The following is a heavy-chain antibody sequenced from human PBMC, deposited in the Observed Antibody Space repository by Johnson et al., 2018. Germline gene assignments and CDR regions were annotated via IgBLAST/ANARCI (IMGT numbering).Heavy chain of an antibody. V-gene: IGHV1-46*01. CDR3: ASLPSIAARPFYYYGMDG. J-gene: IGHJ6*02. CDR2: INPSGGST. CDR1: GYTFTSYY. D-gene: IGHD6-6*01. Sequence: VQLVESGAEVKKPGASVKVSCKASGYTFTSYYMHWVRQAPGQGLEWMGIINPSGGSTSYAQKFQGRVTMTRDTSTSTVYMELSSLRSEDTAVYYCASLPSIAARPFYYYGMDGWGQGTTVTVSS.